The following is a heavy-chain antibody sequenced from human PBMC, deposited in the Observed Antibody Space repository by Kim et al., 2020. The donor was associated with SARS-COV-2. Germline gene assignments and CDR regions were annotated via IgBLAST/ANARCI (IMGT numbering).Heavy chain of an antibody. CDR3: ARGGGWLQFHYYYGMDV. V-gene: IGHV4-34*01. D-gene: IGHD5-12*01. Sequence: SETLSLTCAAYGGSFSCYYWSWIRQPPGKGLEWIGEINHSGSTNYNPSLKSRVTISVDTSKNQFSLKLSSVTAADTAVYYCARGGGWLQFHYYYGMDVWGQGTTVTVSS. J-gene: IGHJ6*02. CDR2: INHSGST. CDR1: GGSFSCYY.